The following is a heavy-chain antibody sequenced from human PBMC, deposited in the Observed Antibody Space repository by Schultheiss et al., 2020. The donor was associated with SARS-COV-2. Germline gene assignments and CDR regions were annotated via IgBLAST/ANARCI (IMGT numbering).Heavy chain of an antibody. V-gene: IGHV3-21*04. CDR2: ISSSSSYI. D-gene: IGHD1-14*01. J-gene: IGHJ6*03. CDR3: AKDLDQNHYYYYMDV. CDR1: GFTFSSYS. Sequence: GGSLRLSCAASGFTFSSYSMNWVRQAPGKGLEWVSSISSSSSYIYYADSVKGRFTISRDNSKNTLYLHMNSPRAEDTAVYYCAKDLDQNHYYYYMDVWGKGATVTGSS.